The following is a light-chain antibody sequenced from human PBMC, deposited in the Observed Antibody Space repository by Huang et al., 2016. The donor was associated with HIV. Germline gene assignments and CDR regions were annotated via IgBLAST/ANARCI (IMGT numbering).Light chain of an antibody. CDR3: QQYGSYT. J-gene: IGKJ2*01. V-gene: IGKV3-20*01. CDR2: GAS. CDR1: EILRSSF. Sequence: EIVLTQSPGTLSLSPGERAALSCRASEILRSSFLAWYQQKPCQAPRLLIYGASSRATGIPDRCSGSGSGTDFTLTISGLEPDDFAVYYCQQYGSYTFGQGTKLEMK.